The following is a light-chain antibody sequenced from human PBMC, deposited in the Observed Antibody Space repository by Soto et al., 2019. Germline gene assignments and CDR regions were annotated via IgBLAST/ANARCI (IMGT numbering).Light chain of an antibody. Sequence: QSALTQPASVSGSPGQSITISCTGSNNDVGDYDFVSWYQQYPGNAPKLIIYEVHNRPSGISDRFSGSKSGNTASLTISGLQAEDEADYYCRSYTRTSSLYVFGAGTKLTVL. J-gene: IGLJ1*01. CDR1: NNDVGDYDF. V-gene: IGLV2-14*01. CDR3: RSYTRTSSLYV. CDR2: EVH.